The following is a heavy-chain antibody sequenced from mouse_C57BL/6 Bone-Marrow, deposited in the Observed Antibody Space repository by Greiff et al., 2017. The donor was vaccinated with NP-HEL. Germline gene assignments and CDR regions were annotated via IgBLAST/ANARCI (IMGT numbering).Heavy chain of an antibody. CDR3: TRLWYFDV. V-gene: IGHV1-15*01. CDR2: IDPETGGT. J-gene: IGHJ1*03. Sequence: VHLVESGAELVRPGASVTLSCKASGYTFTDYEMHWVKQTPVHGLEWIGAIDPETGGTAYNQKFKGKAILTADESSSTAYMELRSLTSEDSAVYYCTRLWYFDVWGTGTTVTVSS. CDR1: GYTFTDYE.